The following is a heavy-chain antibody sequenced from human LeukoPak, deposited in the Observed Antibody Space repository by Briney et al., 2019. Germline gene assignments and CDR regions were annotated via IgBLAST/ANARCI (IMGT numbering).Heavy chain of an antibody. Sequence: GGSLRLSCAAPGFTFSNYWMHWVRQAPGKGLVWVSRINSEGRITNYADSVKGRFTISRDNAKNTLYMQMNSVRAEDTAVYYCARGADSGYSSDNWGQGTLVSVSS. CDR3: ARGADSGYSSDN. CDR2: INSEGRIT. V-gene: IGHV3-74*01. CDR1: GFTFSNYW. D-gene: IGHD3-9*01. J-gene: IGHJ4*02.